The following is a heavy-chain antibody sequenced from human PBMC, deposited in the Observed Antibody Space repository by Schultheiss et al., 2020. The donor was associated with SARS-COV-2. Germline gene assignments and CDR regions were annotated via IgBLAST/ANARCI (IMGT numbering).Heavy chain of an antibody. CDR1: GGSISSGGYY. Sequence: SETLSLTCTVSGGSISSGGYYWSWIRQPPGKGLEWIGSIYYSGSTYYNPSLKSRVTISVDTSKNQFSLKLSSVTAADTAVYYCARDSGSYFYSQQRFDYWGQGTLVTVSS. J-gene: IGHJ4*02. CDR2: IYYSGST. D-gene: IGHD1-26*01. CDR3: ARDSGSYFYSQQRFDY. V-gene: IGHV4-39*07.